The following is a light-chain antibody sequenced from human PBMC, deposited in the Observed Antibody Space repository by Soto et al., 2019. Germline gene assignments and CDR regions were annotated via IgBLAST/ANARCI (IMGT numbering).Light chain of an antibody. V-gene: IGLV2-11*01. CDR1: SIDVGDYNY. CDR3: CSYAGSYYV. J-gene: IGLJ1*01. Sequence: QAVVTQPRSVSGSPGQSVTISCTGTSIDVGDYNYVSWYQQHPGKAPKLMIYDVSKRPSGVPDRFSGSKSGNTASLTISGLQAEDEADYYCCSYAGSYYVFGTGTKVTVL. CDR2: DVS.